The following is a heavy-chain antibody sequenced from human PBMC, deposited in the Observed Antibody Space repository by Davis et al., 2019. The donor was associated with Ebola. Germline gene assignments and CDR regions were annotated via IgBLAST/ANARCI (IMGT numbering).Heavy chain of an antibody. CDR1: GFPFSSYA. D-gene: IGHD3-22*01. CDR2: ISGSGGST. CDR3: AKRYDSSGYSWFDP. J-gene: IGHJ5*02. V-gene: IGHV3-23*01. Sequence: GESLKISCAASGFPFSSYAMSWVRQAPGKGLEWVSAISGSGGSTYYADSVKGRFTISRDNSKNTLYLQMNSLRAEDTAVYYCAKRYDSSGYSWFDPWGQGTLVTVSS.